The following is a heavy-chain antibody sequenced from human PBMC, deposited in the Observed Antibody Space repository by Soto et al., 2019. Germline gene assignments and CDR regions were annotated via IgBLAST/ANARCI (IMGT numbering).Heavy chain of an antibody. CDR2: ISAYNGNT. J-gene: IGHJ6*02. D-gene: IGHD3-3*01. V-gene: IGHV1-18*01. CDR1: GYTFTSYG. Sequence: ASVKVSCKASGYTFTSYGISWVRQAPGQGLEWMGWISAYNGNTNYAQKIQGRVTMTTDTSTSTAYMELRSLRSDDTAVYYCAWGGGKGFWSGYYSYYYGMDVWGQGTTVTVSS. CDR3: AWGGGKGFWSGYYSYYYGMDV.